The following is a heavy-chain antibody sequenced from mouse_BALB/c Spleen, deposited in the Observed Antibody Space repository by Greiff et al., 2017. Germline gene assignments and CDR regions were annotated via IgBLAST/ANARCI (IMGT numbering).Heavy chain of an antibody. V-gene: IGHV1-5*01. J-gene: IGHJ3*01. CDR2: IYPGNSDT. Sequence: EVQLQQSGTVLARPGASVKMSCKASGYTFTSYWMHWVKQRPGQGLEWIGAIYPGNSDTSYNQKFKGKAKLTAVTSTSTAYMELSSLTNEDSAVYYCTRYPIYYYGSERGAWFAYWGQGTLVTVSA. CDR3: TRYPIYYYGSERGAWFAY. D-gene: IGHD1-1*01. CDR1: GYTFTSYW.